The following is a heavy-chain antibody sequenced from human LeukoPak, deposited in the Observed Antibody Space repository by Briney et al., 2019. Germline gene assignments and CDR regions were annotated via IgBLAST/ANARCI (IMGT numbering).Heavy chain of an antibody. CDR2: IWYDGTNK. CDR3: VRDRGSGSMQGYYFDH. D-gene: IGHD3-10*01. Sequence: GGSLRLSCAASGFTFSGYGMHWVRQAPGKGLEWVAIIWYDGTNKYYEDSVKGRFTISRDNSKNTLYLQMNSLRAEDTAVYYCVRDRGSGSMQGYYFDHWGQGTLVTVSS. J-gene: IGHJ4*02. V-gene: IGHV3-33*01. CDR1: GFTFSGYG.